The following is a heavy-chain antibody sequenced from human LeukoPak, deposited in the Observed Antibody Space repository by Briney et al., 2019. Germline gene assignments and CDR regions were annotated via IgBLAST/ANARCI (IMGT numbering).Heavy chain of an antibody. CDR3: AGAFLSWKYCSSTSCARGPFDP. CDR2: INHSGST. D-gene: IGHD2-2*01. V-gene: IGHV4-34*01. J-gene: IGHJ5*02. CDR1: GGSFSGYY. Sequence: PSETLSLTCAVYGGSFSGYYWSWIRQPPGKGLEWIGEINHSGSTNYNPSLKSRVTISVDTSKNQFSLKLSSVTAADTAVYYCAGAFLSWKYCSSTSCARGPFDPWGQGTLVTVSS.